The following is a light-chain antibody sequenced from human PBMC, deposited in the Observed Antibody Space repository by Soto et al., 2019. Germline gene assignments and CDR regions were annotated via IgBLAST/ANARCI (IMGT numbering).Light chain of an antibody. CDR1: SSDVINYNY. J-gene: IGLJ2*01. CDR3: SSYAGSNNLV. Sequence: QSVLTQPASVSGSPGQSITISCSGSSSDVINYNYVSWYQQHPGKAPKLMIYEVSKRPSGVPDRFSGSKSGNTASLTVSGLQAEDEADYYCSSYAGSNNLVFGGGTKLTVL. CDR2: EVS. V-gene: IGLV2-8*01.